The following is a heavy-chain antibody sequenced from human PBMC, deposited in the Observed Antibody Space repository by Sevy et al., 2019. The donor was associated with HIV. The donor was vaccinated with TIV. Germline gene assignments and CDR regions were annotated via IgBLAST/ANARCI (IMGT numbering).Heavy chain of an antibody. J-gene: IGHJ4*02. D-gene: IGHD6-19*01. V-gene: IGHV3-23*01. Sequence: GGSLRLSCAASGFTFTNYGMHWVRQAPGKGLEWVSGISNSGANTYYADSVRGRFTVSRDNSKNTVYRQLNSLRAEETAIYYCAKEWTLLSDWYGEFDYWGQGTLVTVSS. CDR1: GFTFTNYG. CDR3: AKEWTLLSDWYGEFDY. CDR2: ISNSGANT.